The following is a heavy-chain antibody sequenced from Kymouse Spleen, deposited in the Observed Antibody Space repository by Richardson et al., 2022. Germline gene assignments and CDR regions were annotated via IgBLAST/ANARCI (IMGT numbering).Heavy chain of an antibody. D-gene: IGHD6-13*01. CDR1: GFTFSSYG. CDR3: ARGSSSSWHYYYYGMDV. V-gene: IGHV3-33*01. CDR2: IWYDGSNK. Sequence: QVQLVESGGGVVQPGRSLRLSCAASGFTFSSYGMHWVRQAPGKGLEWVAVIWYDGSNKYYADSVKGRFTISRDNSKNTLYLQMNSLRAEDTAVYYCARGSSSSWHYYYYGMDVWGQGTTVTVSS. J-gene: IGHJ6*02.